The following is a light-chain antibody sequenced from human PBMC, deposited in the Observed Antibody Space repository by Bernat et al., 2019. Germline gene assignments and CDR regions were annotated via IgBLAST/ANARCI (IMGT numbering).Light chain of an antibody. Sequence: DIQLTQSPSFLSASVGDRVTITCRASQVIGTYLAWYHQKPGKAPHLLIYGASTLQSGVPSRFSGSGSGTEFTLTISSLQPEDSATYYCQQLDKFTITCGQGTRLEIK. CDR2: GAS. CDR3: QQLDKFTIT. J-gene: IGKJ5*01. V-gene: IGKV1-9*01. CDR1: QVIGTY.